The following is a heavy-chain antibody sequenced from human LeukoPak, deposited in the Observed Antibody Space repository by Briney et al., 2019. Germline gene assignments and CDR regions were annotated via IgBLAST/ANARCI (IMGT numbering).Heavy chain of an antibody. Sequence: GGSLRLSCAVSGFTFSSYGMHWVRHAPGKGLERVSFRRYYGSDKNYADSVKGRLHISRDNSKNTLFTQKHSLRPEDTAVYYFARGRRTLIVGATRNAFDVWGQGTIVTVSS. D-gene: IGHD1-26*01. CDR2: RRYYGSDK. CDR3: ARGRRTLIVGATRNAFDV. J-gene: IGHJ3*01. CDR1: GFTFSSYG. V-gene: IGHV3-30*02.